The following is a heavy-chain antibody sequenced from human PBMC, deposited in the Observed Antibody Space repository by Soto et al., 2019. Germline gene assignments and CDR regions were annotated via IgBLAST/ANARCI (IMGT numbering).Heavy chain of an antibody. CDR2: ISGSGGST. D-gene: IGHD5-12*01. CDR1: GFTFSSYG. V-gene: IGHV3-23*01. CDR3: AKDFPRGYSGYDSSGRYYYYGMDV. J-gene: IGHJ6*02. Sequence: GGSLRLSCAASGFTFSSYGMSWVRQSPGKGLEWVSAISGSGGSTYYADSVKGRFTISRDNSKNTLYLQMNSLRAEDTAVYYCAKDFPRGYSGYDSSGRYYYYGMDVWGQGTTVTVSS.